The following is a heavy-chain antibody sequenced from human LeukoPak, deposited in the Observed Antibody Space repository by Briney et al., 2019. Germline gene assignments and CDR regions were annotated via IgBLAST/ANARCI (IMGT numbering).Heavy chain of an antibody. D-gene: IGHD3-10*01. V-gene: IGHV3-73*01. CDR1: GFTFSGSA. Sequence: GGSLRLSCAASGFTFSGSAMHWVRQASGKGLEWVGRIRSKANSYATAYAASVKGRFTISRDDLKNTAYLQMNSLKTEDTAVYYCTSLITMVRGETDYWGQGTLVTVSS. CDR3: TSLITMVRGETDY. CDR2: IRSKANSYAT. J-gene: IGHJ4*02.